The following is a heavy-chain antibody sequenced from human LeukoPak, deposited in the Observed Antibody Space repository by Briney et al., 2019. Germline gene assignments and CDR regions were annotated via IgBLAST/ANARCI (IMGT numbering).Heavy chain of an antibody. Sequence: GGSLRLSCAASGNYWMHWVRQVPGKGLVWVSHINSDGSWTSYADSVKGRFTISRDNSKNTLYLQMNSLRAEDTAVYYCAKGAGDSSGYYYPYYYYGMDVWGQGTTVTVSS. CDR3: AKGAGDSSGYYYPYYYYGMDV. D-gene: IGHD3-22*01. V-gene: IGHV3-74*01. J-gene: IGHJ6*02. CDR1: GNYW. CDR2: INSDGSWT.